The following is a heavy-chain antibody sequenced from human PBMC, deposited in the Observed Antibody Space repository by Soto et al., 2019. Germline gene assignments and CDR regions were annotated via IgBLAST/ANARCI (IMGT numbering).Heavy chain of an antibody. CDR2: IIPIFGTA. CDR3: ARGGYPYYYDGMDV. V-gene: IGHV1-69*12. J-gene: IGHJ6*02. CDR1: GGTFSSYA. Sequence: QVQLVQSGAEVKKPGSSVKVSCKASGGTFSSYAISWVRQAPGQGLEWMGGIIPIFGTANYAQKFQGRVTITADESTRTAYMALSSLRSEDTAGYYCARGGYPYYYDGMDVWGQGTTVTVSS. D-gene: IGHD5-18*01.